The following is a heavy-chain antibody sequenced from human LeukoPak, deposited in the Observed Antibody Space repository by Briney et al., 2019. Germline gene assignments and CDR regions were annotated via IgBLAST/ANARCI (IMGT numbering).Heavy chain of an antibody. CDR3: AHSGEWGYCSSTSCLTPFDY. V-gene: IGHV2-5*01. CDR2: IYWRDDK. Sequence: QSAPTLVKPTQTLTLTCTFSGCSRSTSGVGVGWIRQPPGKALEWLSLIYWRDDKRYSPSLKSRLTITTATSQKQVVLTMTNMDPVDTAPYYCAHSGEWGYCSSTSCLTPFDYWGQGTLVTVSS. J-gene: IGHJ4*02. CDR1: GCSRSTSGVG. D-gene: IGHD2-2*01.